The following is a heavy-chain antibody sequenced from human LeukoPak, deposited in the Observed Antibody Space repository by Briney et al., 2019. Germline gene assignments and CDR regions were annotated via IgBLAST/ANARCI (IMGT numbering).Heavy chain of an antibody. Sequence: GGSLRLSCVASGFTFSSYWMTWVRQAPGKVLEWVAFIRYDGSNKYYADSVKGRFTISRDNSKNTLYLQMNSLRAEDTAVYYCAKDVTPIVVVTAPFDYWGQGTLVTVSS. D-gene: IGHD2-21*02. V-gene: IGHV3-30*02. CDR1: GFTFSSYW. J-gene: IGHJ4*02. CDR3: AKDVTPIVVVTAPFDY. CDR2: IRYDGSNK.